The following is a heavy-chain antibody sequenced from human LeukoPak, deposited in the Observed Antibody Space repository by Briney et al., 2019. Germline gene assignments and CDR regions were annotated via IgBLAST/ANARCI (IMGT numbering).Heavy chain of an antibody. J-gene: IGHJ4*02. V-gene: IGHV1-46*01. CDR2: INPSGGST. CDR3: ARGGNFDSSGYFHQLDY. D-gene: IGHD3-22*01. Sequence: ASVKVSCKASGYTFTSYYMHWVRQAPGQGLEWMGIINPSGGSTSYAQKFQGRVTMTRDMSTSTVYMELSSLRSEDTAVYYCARGGNFDSSGYFHQLDYWGQGTLVTVSS. CDR1: GYTFTSYY.